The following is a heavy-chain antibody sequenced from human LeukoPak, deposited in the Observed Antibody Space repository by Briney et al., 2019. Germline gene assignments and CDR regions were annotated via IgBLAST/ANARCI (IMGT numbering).Heavy chain of an antibody. V-gene: IGHV3-74*01. CDR3: IRTLIVATSPYMDV. Sequence: VGALRVSCVAPGYSFSSYRLYWVCQGLRKRLVWVSRVNSDGTGTTDADSVEGRFTISRDNAKNTVYLQMHSLRAENTAIYYCIRTLIVATSPYMDVWGKGTTVTGSS. CDR1: GYSFSSYR. D-gene: IGHD5-12*01. J-gene: IGHJ6*03. CDR2: VNSDGTGT.